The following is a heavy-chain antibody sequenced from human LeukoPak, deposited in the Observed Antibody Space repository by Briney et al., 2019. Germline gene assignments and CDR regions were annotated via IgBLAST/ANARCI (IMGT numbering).Heavy chain of an antibody. CDR1: GFTFSNYA. D-gene: IGHD6-13*01. CDR2: ISGSGGST. CDR3: AKDPVIAAAVNFDY. V-gene: IGHV3-23*01. J-gene: IGHJ4*02. Sequence: GSLRLSCSASGFTFSNYAMSWVRQAPGKGLEWVSAISGSGGSTYYADSVKGRFTISRDNSKNTLYLQMNSLRAEDTAVYYCAKDPVIAAAVNFDYWGQGTLVTVSS.